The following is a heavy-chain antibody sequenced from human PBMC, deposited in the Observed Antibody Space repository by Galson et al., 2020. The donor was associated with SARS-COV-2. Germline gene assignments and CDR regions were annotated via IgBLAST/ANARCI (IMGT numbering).Heavy chain of an antibody. V-gene: IGHV4-34*01. D-gene: IGHD2-8*01. J-gene: IGHJ6*03. CDR3: ARGGSRPIMVFDYYYFYMDV. CDR2: ISHSGST. CDR1: GGSFSDYS. Sequence: SETLSLTCAVYGGSFSDYSWTWVCQPPGKGLEWIGEISHSGSTNYSPSLKSRVFMSVDTSKNQFSLKLRSVTAADTAVYYCARGGSRPIMVFDYYYFYMDVWGKGTMVTVSS.